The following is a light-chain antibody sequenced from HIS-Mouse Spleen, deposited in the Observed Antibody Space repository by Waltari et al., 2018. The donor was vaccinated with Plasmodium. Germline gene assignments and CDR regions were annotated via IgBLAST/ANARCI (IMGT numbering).Light chain of an antibody. CDR2: EGS. Sequence: QSALTQPASVSGSPGQSTTISCTGTSSDVGSYNLVSWYQQHPGKAPKLMIYEGSKRPSGVSNRFSGSKSGNTASLTISGLQAEDEADYYCCSYAGSRMVFGGGTKLTVL. CDR3: CSYAGSRMV. J-gene: IGLJ2*01. CDR1: SSDVGSYNL. V-gene: IGLV2-23*01.